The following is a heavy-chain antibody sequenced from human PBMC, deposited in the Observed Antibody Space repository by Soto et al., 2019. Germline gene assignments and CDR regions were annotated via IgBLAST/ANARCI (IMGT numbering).Heavy chain of an antibody. J-gene: IGHJ4*02. Sequence: QVQLVESGGGVVQPGRSLRLSCAASGFTISSYAMHWVRQAPGKGLEWVAVISYDGSNKYYADSVKGRFTISRDNSKNTRYLQMNSLRAEYTAVYYCATEEMATPFDYWGQGTLVTVSS. D-gene: IGHD5-12*01. CDR3: ATEEMATPFDY. CDR2: ISYDGSNK. CDR1: GFTISSYA. V-gene: IGHV3-30-3*01.